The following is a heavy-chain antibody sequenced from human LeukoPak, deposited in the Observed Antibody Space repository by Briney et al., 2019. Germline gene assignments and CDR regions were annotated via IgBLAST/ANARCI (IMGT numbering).Heavy chain of an antibody. J-gene: IGHJ5*02. V-gene: IGHV4-59*01. Sequence: SETLSLTCTVSGGSISSYYWSWIRQPPGRGLEWIGYIYYSGSTNYNPSLKSRVTISVDTPKNQFSLKLSSVTAADTAVYYCARGTWGVFWSGYYYWFDPWGQGTLVTVSS. CDR3: ARGTWGVFWSGYYYWFDP. D-gene: IGHD3-3*01. CDR2: IYYSGST. CDR1: GGSISSYY.